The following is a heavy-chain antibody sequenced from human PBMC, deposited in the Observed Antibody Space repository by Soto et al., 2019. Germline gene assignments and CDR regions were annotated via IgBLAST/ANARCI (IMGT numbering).Heavy chain of an antibody. CDR3: ARDGLLWFGETLDY. Sequence: PGGSLRLSCAASGFTFSSYSMNWVRQAPGKGLEWVSYISSSSTIYYADSVKGRFTISRDNAKNSLYLQMNSLRAEDTAVYYCARDGLLWFGETLDYWGQGTLVTVSS. CDR2: ISSSSTI. CDR1: GFTFSSYS. D-gene: IGHD3-10*01. J-gene: IGHJ4*02. V-gene: IGHV3-48*01.